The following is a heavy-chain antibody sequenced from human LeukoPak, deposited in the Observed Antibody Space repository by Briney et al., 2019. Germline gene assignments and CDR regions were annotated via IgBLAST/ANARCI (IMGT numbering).Heavy chain of an antibody. J-gene: IGHJ4*02. Sequence: GRSLRLSCAASGFTFSSCAMHWVRQAPGKGLEWVSYISSSGSTIYYADSVKGRFTISRDNAKNSLYLQMNSLRAEDTAVYYCARGDYYDSSGYYYGFDYWGQGTLVTVSS. CDR2: ISSSGSTI. CDR1: GFTFSSCA. V-gene: IGHV3-48*03. CDR3: ARGDYYDSSGYYYGFDY. D-gene: IGHD3-22*01.